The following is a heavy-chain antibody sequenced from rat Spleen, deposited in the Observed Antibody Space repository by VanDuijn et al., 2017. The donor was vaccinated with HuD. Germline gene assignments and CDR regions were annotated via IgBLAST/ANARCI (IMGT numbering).Heavy chain of an antibody. V-gene: IGHV5S23*01. CDR3: GRHHYDGYYHGPVFGVMDA. D-gene: IGHD1-12*03. CDR2: ISSGGGGI. Sequence: EVQLVESGGGLLQPGRSLKLSCAASGFTFSSFPMAWVRQAPKKGLEWVASISSGGGGIYYPDSVKGRFTISRDNAKSTLYLQMDSLRSEDTASYYCGRHHYDGYYHGPVFGVMDAWGQGASVTVSS. CDR1: GFTFSSFP. J-gene: IGHJ4*01.